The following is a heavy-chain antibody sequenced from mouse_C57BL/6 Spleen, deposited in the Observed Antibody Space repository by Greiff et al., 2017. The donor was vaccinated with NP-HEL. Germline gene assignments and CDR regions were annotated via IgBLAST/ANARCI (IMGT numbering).Heavy chain of an antibody. V-gene: IGHV1-50*01. D-gene: IGHD6-5*01. CDR2: IIPSGSST. Sequence: QVQLQQSGAELVKPGASVKLSCKASGFTFTDYWMHWVKQRPGQGLEWIGWIIPSGSSTYYNEKFKGQATLTVDTSSSTAYMQLSSLTSEDSAVYYCARRAYDGAMDYWGQGTSVTVSS. J-gene: IGHJ4*01. CDR1: GFTFTDYW. CDR3: ARRAYDGAMDY.